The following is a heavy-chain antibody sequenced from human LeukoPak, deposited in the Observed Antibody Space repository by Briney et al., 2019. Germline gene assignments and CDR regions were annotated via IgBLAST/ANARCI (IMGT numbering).Heavy chain of an antibody. CDR2: IKQDGSEK. D-gene: IGHD5-12*01. J-gene: IGHJ4*02. CDR3: AKGGGYASDH. V-gene: IGHV3-7*01. CDR1: GSTFSSNW. Sequence: PGGSLRLSCAASGSTFSSNWMSWVRQAPGKGLEWVANIKQDGSEKFYVDSVKGRFTISRDNAKNSLYLQMNSLRAEDTALYYCAKGGGYASDHWGQGTLVTVSS.